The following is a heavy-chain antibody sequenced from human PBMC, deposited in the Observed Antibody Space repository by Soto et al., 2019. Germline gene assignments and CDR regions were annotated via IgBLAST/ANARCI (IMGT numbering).Heavy chain of an antibody. D-gene: IGHD6-6*01. Sequence: ASETLSLTCAVYGGPFSGYYWSWIRQPPGKGLEWIGEINHSGSTNYNPSLKSRVTISVDTSKNQFSLKLSSVTAADTAVYYCARGRVAARPPLYYYYYGMDVWGQGTTVTVSS. V-gene: IGHV4-34*01. J-gene: IGHJ6*02. CDR3: ARGRVAARPPLYYYYYGMDV. CDR1: GGPFSGYY. CDR2: INHSGST.